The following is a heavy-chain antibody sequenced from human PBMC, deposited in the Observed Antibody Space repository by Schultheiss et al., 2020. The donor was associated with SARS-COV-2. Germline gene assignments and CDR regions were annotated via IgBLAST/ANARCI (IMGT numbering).Heavy chain of an antibody. V-gene: IGHV3-7*01. J-gene: IGHJ5*02. CDR3: ARDGYGSGWANWFDT. Sequence: GGSLRLSCAASGFTFSSYWMSWVRQAPGKGLEWVANIKQDGSEKYYVDSVKGRFTISRDNSKNTLYLQMNSLRAEDTAVYYCARDGYGSGWANWFDTWGQGTLVTVSS. CDR1: GFTFSSYW. CDR2: IKQDGSEK. D-gene: IGHD6-19*01.